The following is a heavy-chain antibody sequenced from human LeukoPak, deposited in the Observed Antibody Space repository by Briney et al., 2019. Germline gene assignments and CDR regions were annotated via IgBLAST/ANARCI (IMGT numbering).Heavy chain of an antibody. D-gene: IGHD5-18*01. CDR2: INGGSGNT. J-gene: IGHJ5*02. V-gene: IGHV1-3*03. CDR3: ARDGWRYSYGYSWFDP. CDR1: GYTFIDYT. Sequence: ASVKVSCKASGYTFIDYTMHWLRQAPGQRLDWMGWINGGSGNTKYSPEFQGRVTITRDTSASTGYMELSSLRSEDTAVYYCARDGWRYSYGYSWFDPWGQGTLVTVSS.